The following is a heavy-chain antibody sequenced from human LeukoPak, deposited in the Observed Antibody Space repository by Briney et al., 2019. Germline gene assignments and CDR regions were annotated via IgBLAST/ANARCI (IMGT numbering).Heavy chain of an antibody. CDR2: INPSGGST. CDR3: ARATMIVVAPDY. V-gene: IGHV1-46*03. CDR1: GYTFTSYY. Sequence: ASVKVSCEASGYTFTSYYMHWVRQAPGQGREWMGIINPSGGSTSYAQKFQGRVTMTRDTSTSTVYMELSSLRSEDTAVYYCARATMIVVAPDYWGQGTLVTVSS. D-gene: IGHD3-22*01. J-gene: IGHJ4*02.